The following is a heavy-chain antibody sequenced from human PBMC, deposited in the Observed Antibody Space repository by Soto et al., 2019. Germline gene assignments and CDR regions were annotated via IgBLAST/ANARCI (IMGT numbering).Heavy chain of an antibody. CDR3: ARGVGTNNSSCWYWGMSYGSYYYYMDV. CDR1: GGSFSRYH. CDR2: INHSGST. V-gene: IGHV4-34*01. Sequence: SENLSLTYAGYGGSFSRYHWSWIRQPPGKRLEWIGEINHSGSTNYNPSLKSRVTITVDTSKNQFSLKLSSVTAADTAVYYCARGVGTNNSSCWYWGMSYGSYYYYMDVWGKGTMVT. D-gene: IGHD6-13*01. J-gene: IGHJ6*03.